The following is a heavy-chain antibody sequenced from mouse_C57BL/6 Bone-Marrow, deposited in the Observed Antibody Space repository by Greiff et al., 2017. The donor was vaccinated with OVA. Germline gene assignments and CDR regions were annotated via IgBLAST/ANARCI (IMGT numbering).Heavy chain of an antibody. CDR2: INPNNGGT. CDR3: ANDGYHSYYAMDY. V-gene: IGHV1-22*01. D-gene: IGHD2-3*01. CDR1: GYTFTDYN. J-gene: IGHJ4*01. Sequence: EVQLQQSGPELVKPGASVKMSCKASGYTFTDYNMHWVKQSHGKSLEWIGYINPNNGGTSSNQKFKGKATLTVNKSSSTAYMELRSLTSEDSAVYYCANDGYHSYYAMDYWGQGTSVTVSS.